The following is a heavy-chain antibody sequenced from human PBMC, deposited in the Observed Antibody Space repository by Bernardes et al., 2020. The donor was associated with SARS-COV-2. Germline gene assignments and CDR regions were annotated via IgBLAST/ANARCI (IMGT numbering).Heavy chain of an antibody. V-gene: IGHV3-23*01. CDR1: GFTFSTYG. J-gene: IGHJ4*02. D-gene: IGHD1-26*01. CDR2: IGSSGVVT. Sequence: GRSLRPSCSASGFTFSTYGMSWVRQAPGKALEWVSSIGSSGVVTFYADSVKGRFTISRDNSKNTLYLEMNSLRAEDTAVYYCVRGATSSQIDYWGQGTLVTVSS. CDR3: VRGATSSQIDY.